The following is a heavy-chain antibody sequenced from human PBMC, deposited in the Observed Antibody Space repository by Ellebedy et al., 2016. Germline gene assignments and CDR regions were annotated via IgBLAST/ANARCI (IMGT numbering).Heavy chain of an antibody. CDR3: ARDPSGSNYYY. D-gene: IGHD4-11*01. J-gene: IGHJ4*02. CDR1: GFAFGSYW. Sequence: GGSLRLXCAASGFAFGSYWMSWVRQAPGKGLEWVANINQDGSEKYYVDSVKGRFTISRDNAKNSLYLEMNSLRPEDASEYYCARDPSGSNYYYWGQGTLVTVSS. CDR2: INQDGSEK. V-gene: IGHV3-7*04.